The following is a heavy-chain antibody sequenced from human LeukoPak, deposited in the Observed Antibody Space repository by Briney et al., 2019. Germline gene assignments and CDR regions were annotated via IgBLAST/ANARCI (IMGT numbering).Heavy chain of an antibody. Sequence: WIRQPPGKGLEWIGSIYYSGSTHYNPSLKSRVTISVDTSKNQWFLKLSSVTAADTAVYYCARHGEGATGDYYFDYWGQGTLATVSS. CDR3: ARHGEGATGDYYFDY. V-gene: IGHV4-39*01. CDR2: IYYSGST. J-gene: IGHJ4*02. D-gene: IGHD1-26*01.